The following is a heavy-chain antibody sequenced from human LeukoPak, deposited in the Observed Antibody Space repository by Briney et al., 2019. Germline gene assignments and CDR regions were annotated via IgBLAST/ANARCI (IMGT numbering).Heavy chain of an antibody. D-gene: IGHD5-18*01. CDR1: GFTFSSYG. Sequence: GGSLRLSCAASGFTFSSYGMHWVRQAPGKGLEWVAVISYDGSNKYYADSVKGRFTISRDNSKNTLYLQMNSLRAEDTAVYYCAKVAYEDTAMVYAFDIWGQGTMVTVSS. J-gene: IGHJ3*02. V-gene: IGHV3-30*18. CDR3: AKVAYEDTAMVYAFDI. CDR2: ISYDGSNK.